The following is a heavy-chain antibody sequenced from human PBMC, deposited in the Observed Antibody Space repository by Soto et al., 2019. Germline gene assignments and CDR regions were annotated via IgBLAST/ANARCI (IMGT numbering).Heavy chain of an antibody. CDR2: IYSGGST. CDR1: GFTVSSNY. CDR3: ARTSYDFWPPLDY. Sequence: GGSLRLSCAASGFTVSSNYMSWVRQAPGKGLEWVSVIYSGGSTYYADSVKGRFTISRDNSKNTLYLQMNSLRAEDTAVYYCARTSYDFWPPLDYWGQETLVTVS. J-gene: IGHJ4*02. V-gene: IGHV3-66*01. D-gene: IGHD3-3*01.